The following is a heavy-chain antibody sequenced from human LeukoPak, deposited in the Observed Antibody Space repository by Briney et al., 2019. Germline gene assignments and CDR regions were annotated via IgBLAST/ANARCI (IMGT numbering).Heavy chain of an antibody. D-gene: IGHD3-3*01. CDR3: ERFLRGIPDL. CDR1: GDSVSSNSAA. Sequence: SQTLSLTCAISGDSVSSNSAAWNWIRQSPSRGLEWLGRTYYRSKWYIDYAVSVRCRMRINPDTSKNKFSLQLNSLTPEDMSIYYCERFLRGIPDLWGQGTPVTVSS. V-gene: IGHV6-1*01. J-gene: IGHJ4*02. CDR2: TYYRSKWYI.